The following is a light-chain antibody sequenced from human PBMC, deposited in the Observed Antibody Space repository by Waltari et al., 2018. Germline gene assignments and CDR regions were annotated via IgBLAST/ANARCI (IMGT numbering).Light chain of an antibody. CDR3: NSYTSSRTWV. CDR2: DVS. V-gene: IGLV2-14*03. Sequence: QSALTQPASVSGSPGQSITISCTGTSSDVGGSKYVSWYQQHPGKAPQLIIYDVSTRPVGTSNRFSGSKSGNTASLTSSGLQAEDEADYYCNSYTSSRTWVFGGGTKLTVL. J-gene: IGLJ3*02. CDR1: SSDVGGSKY.